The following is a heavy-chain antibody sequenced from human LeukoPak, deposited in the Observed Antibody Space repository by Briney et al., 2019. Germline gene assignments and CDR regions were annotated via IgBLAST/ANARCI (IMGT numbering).Heavy chain of an antibody. Sequence: PSETLSLTCAVYGGSFSGYYWSWIRQPPGKGLEWIGEINHSGSTNYNPSLKSRVTISVDTSKNQFSLKLSSVTAADTAVYYCARASLRGYSYVDFDYWGQGTLVTVSS. CDR3: ARASLRGYSYVDFDY. J-gene: IGHJ4*02. CDR1: GGSFSGYY. V-gene: IGHV4-34*01. D-gene: IGHD5-18*01. CDR2: INHSGST.